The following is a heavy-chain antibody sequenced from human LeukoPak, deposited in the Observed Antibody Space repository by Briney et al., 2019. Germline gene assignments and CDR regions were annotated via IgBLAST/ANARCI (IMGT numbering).Heavy chain of an antibody. V-gene: IGHV5-51*01. J-gene: IGHJ4*02. D-gene: IGHD3-22*01. Sequence: GESLKISXKGSGYSFTSYWIGWVRQMPGKGLEWMGIIYPGDADTRYSPSFQGQVTISADKSISTAYLQWSSLKASDTAMYYCASHMYYYDSSGYYAEGPFDYWGQGTLVTVSS. CDR1: GYSFTSYW. CDR2: IYPGDADT. CDR3: ASHMYYYDSSGYYAEGPFDY.